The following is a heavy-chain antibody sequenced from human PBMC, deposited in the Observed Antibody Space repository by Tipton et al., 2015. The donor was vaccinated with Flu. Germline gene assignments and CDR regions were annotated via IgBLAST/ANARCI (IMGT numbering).Heavy chain of an antibody. CDR3: ASVDCSSTSCSKYYFDY. J-gene: IGHJ4*02. CDR1: GYTFTSYG. D-gene: IGHD2-2*01. V-gene: IGHV1-18*04. Sequence: QSGPEVKKPGASVKVSCKASGYTFTSYGISWVRQAPGQGLEWMGWISAYNGNTNYAQKLQGRVTMTTDTSTSTAYMELRSLRSDDTAVYYCASVDCSSTSCSKYYFDYWGQGTLVTVSS. CDR2: ISAYNGNT.